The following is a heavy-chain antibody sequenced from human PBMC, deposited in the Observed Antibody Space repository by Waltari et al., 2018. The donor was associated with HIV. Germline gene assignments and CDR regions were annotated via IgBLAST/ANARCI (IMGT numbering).Heavy chain of an antibody. J-gene: IGHJ6*02. V-gene: IGHV4-38-2*02. CDR2: IFHSGST. CDR1: GYSISSGYY. Sequence: VQLQESGPGLVKPSETLSLTCTFSGYSISSGYYWGWIRRPPGKGLEWIGSIFHSGSTYYNPSRKSRVTISVDTSKNQFSLRLSSVTAADTAVYYCARIHFRLDYYYYRMDVWGQGTTVTVSS. CDR3: ARIHFRLDYYYYRMDV.